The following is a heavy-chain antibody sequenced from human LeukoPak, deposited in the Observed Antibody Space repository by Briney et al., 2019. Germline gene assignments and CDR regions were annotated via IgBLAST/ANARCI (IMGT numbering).Heavy chain of an antibody. D-gene: IGHD3-3*01. V-gene: IGHV3-9*01. CDR2: ISWNSGSI. CDR1: GFTFDVYA. Sequence: GGSLRLSCAASGFTFDVYAMHWVRQAPGKGLEWVSGISWNSGSIGYADSVKGRFTISRDNAKNSLYLQMNSLRAEDTALYYCAKENDFWSGYTDYWGQGTLVTVSS. J-gene: IGHJ4*01. CDR3: AKENDFWSGYTDY.